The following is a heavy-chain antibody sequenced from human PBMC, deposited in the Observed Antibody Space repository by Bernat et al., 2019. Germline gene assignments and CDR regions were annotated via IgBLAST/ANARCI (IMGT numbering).Heavy chain of an antibody. CDR3: TRGRSHGY. V-gene: IGHV4-34*01. Sequence: QVQLQQWGAGLLKPSETLSLTCAVYGGSFSGYYWSWIRQPPGKGLEWIGEVTHSGTTNYNPSLKSRVTISVDTSKNQFSLKLSSVTAADTAVYYCTRGRSHGYWGQGTLVTVSS. J-gene: IGHJ4*02. CDR2: VTHSGTT. CDR1: GGSFSGYY.